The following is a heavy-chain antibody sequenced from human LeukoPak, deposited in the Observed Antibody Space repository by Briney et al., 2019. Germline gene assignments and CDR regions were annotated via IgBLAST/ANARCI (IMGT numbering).Heavy chain of an antibody. CDR2: INPSGGST. V-gene: IGHV1-46*01. J-gene: IGHJ4*02. CDR1: GYTFTSYY. CDR3: ARDRSGEMATISPFLYY. Sequence: ASVKVSCKASGYTFTSYYMHWVRQAPGQGLEWMGIINPSGGSTSYAQKFQGRVTMTRDTSTSTVYMELSSLRSEDTAVYYCARDRSGEMATISPFLYYWGQGTLVTVSS. D-gene: IGHD5-24*01.